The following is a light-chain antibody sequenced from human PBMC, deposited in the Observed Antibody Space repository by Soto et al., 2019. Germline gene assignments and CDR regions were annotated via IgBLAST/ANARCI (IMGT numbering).Light chain of an antibody. CDR3: QQRSNLPLT. Sequence: EIVLTQSPATLSLSPGERATLSCRASQSVSSYLAWYQHKPGQAPRLLIYDASNRATGIPARFSGSGSGTDFTLIISTLEPEDFAVYYCQQRSNLPLTFGGGTKVEIK. V-gene: IGKV3-11*01. CDR1: QSVSSY. J-gene: IGKJ4*01. CDR2: DAS.